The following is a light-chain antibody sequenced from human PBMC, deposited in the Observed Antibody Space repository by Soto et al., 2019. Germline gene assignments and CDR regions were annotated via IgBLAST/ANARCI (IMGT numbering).Light chain of an antibody. J-gene: IGLJ3*02. CDR1: TSDSGAGHD. CDR2: SNH. V-gene: IGLV1-40*01. Sequence: QLVLTQPPSVSGAPGQRVSISCTWNTSDSGAGHDIHWYKQLPGMAPKVLIYSNHNRPSEVPDRFSGSKSATSASLAITGLQTEDEADYYCQTYDSSLSGSWLFGGGTKLTVL. CDR3: QTYDSSLSGSWL.